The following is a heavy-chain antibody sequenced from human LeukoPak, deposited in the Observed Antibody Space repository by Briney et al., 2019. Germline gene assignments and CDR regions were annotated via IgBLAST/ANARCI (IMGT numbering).Heavy chain of an antibody. CDR3: ARDVVVVAATFLYYGMDV. CDR2: MNPNSGNT. Sequence: GASVKVSCKASGYTFTSYDINWVRQATGQGLEWMGWMNPNSGNTGYAQKFQGRVTMTRNTSISTAYMALSSLRSEDTAVYYCARDVVVVAATFLYYGMDVWGQGTTVTVSS. V-gene: IGHV1-8*01. CDR1: GYTFTSYD. J-gene: IGHJ6*02. D-gene: IGHD2-15*01.